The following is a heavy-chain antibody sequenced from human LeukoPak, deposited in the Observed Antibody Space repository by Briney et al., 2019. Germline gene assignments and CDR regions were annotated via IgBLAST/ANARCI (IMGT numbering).Heavy chain of an antibody. CDR2: IYSGGST. J-gene: IGHJ5*02. CDR3: ARDAAYCSSTSCFAAWFDP. D-gene: IGHD2-2*01. CDR1: AFTGCSNY. V-gene: IGHV3-66*02. Sequence: WVYLSCSGAGSAFTGCSNYMGWHRHAPGKGLKWCTVIYSGGSTYYADSVKGRFIISRDSSKNTLYLQMNSLRAEDTAVYYCARDAAYCSSTSCFAAWFDPWGQGTLVTVSS.